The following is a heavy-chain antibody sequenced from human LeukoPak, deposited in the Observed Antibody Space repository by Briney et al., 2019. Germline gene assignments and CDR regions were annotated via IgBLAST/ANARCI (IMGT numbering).Heavy chain of an antibody. CDR2: IYHSGST. CDR1: GGSISSSYW. J-gene: IGHJ6*02. Sequence: SETLSLTCAVSGGSISSSYWWSWVRQPPGKGLEWIGEIYHSGSTNYNPSLKSRVTISVDRSKNQFSLKLSSVTAADTAVYYCARDTYYYGMDVWGQGTTVTVSS. V-gene: IGHV4-4*02. CDR3: ARDTYYYGMDV.